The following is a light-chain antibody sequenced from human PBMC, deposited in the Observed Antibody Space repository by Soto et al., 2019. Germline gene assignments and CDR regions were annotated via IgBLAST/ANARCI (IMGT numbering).Light chain of an antibody. CDR3: SSYAGSNNYV. Sequence: QSVLTQPPSASGSPGQSVTISCTGTSSDVGGYQYVSWYQQYPGKAPKLMIYAVNKRPSGVPDRFSGSRSGNTASLTVSGLQAEVEADYYCSSYAGSNNYVFGTGTKVTVL. CDR2: AVN. CDR1: SSDVGGYQY. J-gene: IGLJ1*01. V-gene: IGLV2-8*01.